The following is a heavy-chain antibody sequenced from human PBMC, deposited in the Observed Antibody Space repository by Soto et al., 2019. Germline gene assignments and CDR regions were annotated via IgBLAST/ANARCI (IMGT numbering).Heavy chain of an antibody. J-gene: IGHJ5*02. CDR2: ISHSGST. CDR1: GGSISNNY. CDR3: ARGGTYSRLIIGDWFDP. V-gene: IGHV4-59*01. Sequence: QVQLQESGPGLVKPSETLSLTCGVSGGSISNNYWSWIRQPPGQGLEWIGYISHSGSTNYNPSLKSRVTISVDTSKKQFSLKLNSVTAADTDVYYCARGGTYSRLIIGDWFDPWGQGTLVTVAS. D-gene: IGHD6-13*01.